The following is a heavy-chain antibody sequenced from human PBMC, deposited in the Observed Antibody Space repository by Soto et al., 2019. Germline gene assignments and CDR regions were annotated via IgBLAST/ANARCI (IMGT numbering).Heavy chain of an antibody. J-gene: IGHJ1*01. CDR2: MNPNSGNT. CDR3: ARGPRVTTAEYFQH. V-gene: IGHV1-8*01. CDR1: GYTFTSYD. Sequence: QVQLVQSGAEVKKPGASVKVSCKASGYTFTSYDINWVRQATGQGLEWMGWMNPNSGNTGYAQKFQGRVTMTRNTSISTAYMGLSSLRSEDTAVYYCARGPRVTTAEYFQHWGQGTLVTVSS. D-gene: IGHD4-17*01.